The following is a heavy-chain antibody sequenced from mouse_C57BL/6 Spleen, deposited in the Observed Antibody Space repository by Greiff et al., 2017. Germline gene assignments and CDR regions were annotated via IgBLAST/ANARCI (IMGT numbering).Heavy chain of an antibody. CDR2: ISYDGSN. J-gene: IGHJ3*01. CDR3: GRDGGGPAWFAY. CDR1: GYSFTSGYF. Sequence: EVQLQQSGPGLVKPSQSLSLTCSVTGYSFTSGYFWNLIRQFPGNQLEWEGYISYDGSNNYNPSLKNRITITRDTSKNQFFLKLNSVTTEDTATYYCGRDGGGPAWFAYWGQGTLVTVSA. V-gene: IGHV3-6*01.